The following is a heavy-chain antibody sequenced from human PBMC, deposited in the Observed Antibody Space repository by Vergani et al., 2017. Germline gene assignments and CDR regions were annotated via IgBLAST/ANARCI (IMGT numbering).Heavy chain of an antibody. V-gene: IGHV1-2*02. Sequence: QVQLVQSGAEVKKPGASAKVSCKASGYTFTGYYMHWVRQAPGQGLEWMGWINPNSGGTNYAQKFQGRVTMTRDTSISTAYMELSRLRSDDTAVYYCARGDFDCSSTSCYPDYWGQGTLVTVSS. CDR3: ARGDFDCSSTSCYPDY. CDR1: GYTFTGYY. D-gene: IGHD2-2*01. CDR2: INPNSGGT. J-gene: IGHJ4*02.